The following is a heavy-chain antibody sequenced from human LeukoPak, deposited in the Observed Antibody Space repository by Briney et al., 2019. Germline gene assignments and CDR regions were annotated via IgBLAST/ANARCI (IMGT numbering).Heavy chain of an antibody. J-gene: IGHJ4*02. V-gene: IGHV1-2*02. CDR2: INPNSGGT. CDR3: ARAKGVAVVVTWCLSNYFDS. Sequence: ASVKVSCKASGYTFTGYYMHWVRQAPGQGLEWMGWINPNSGGTNYAQKFQGRVTMTRDTSISTAYMELSRLRSDDTAVYYCARAKGVAVVVTWCLSNYFDSWAQGTLVTVSS. CDR1: GYTFTGYY. D-gene: IGHD3-22*01.